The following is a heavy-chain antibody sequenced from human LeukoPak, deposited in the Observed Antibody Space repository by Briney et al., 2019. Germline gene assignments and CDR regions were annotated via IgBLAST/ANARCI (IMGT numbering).Heavy chain of an antibody. V-gene: IGHV4-30-4*07. CDR3: ARDLVRSSWNYFDY. CDR2: IYYSGTT. J-gene: IGHJ4*02. CDR1: GGSISSGGYS. Sequence: SETLSLTCAVSGGSISSGGYSWSWIRQPPGKGLEWIGYIYYSGTTYYNPSLKSRVTISLDTSKNQFSLKLNSVTAADTAVYYCARDLVRSSWNYFDYWGQGTLVTVSS. D-gene: IGHD6-6*01.